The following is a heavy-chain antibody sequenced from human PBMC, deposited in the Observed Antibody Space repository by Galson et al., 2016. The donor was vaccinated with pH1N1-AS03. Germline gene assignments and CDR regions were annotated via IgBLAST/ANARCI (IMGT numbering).Heavy chain of an antibody. J-gene: IGHJ4*02. D-gene: IGHD1-26*01. CDR2: IIPIFGRA. CDR3: ARVRHSGSYSAFDY. V-gene: IGHV1-69*13. CDR1: GGTFSSYT. Sequence: SVKVSCKASGGTFSSYTINWVRQAPGHGLEWMGGIIPIFGRANYAQKFQDRVTITADESTNTAYMELSSLTSEDTAVYYCARVRHSGSYSAFDYWGQGTLVAVSS.